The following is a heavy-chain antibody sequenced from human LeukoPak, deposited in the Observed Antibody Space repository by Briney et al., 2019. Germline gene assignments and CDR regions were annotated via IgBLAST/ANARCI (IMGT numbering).Heavy chain of an antibody. CDR3: ARVELSYYGMDV. J-gene: IGHJ6*02. CDR1: GGSFSGYY. D-gene: IGHD1-7*01. V-gene: IGHV4-34*01. CDR2: INHSGST. Sequence: PSETLSLTCAVYGGSFSGYYWSWIRQPPGKGLEWIGEINHSGSTNYNPSLKSRVTISVDTSKNQFSLKLSSVTAADTAVYYCARVELSYYGMDVWGQGTTATVSS.